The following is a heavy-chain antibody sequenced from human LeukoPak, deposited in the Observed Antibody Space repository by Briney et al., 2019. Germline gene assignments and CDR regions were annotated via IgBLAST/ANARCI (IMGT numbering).Heavy chain of an antibody. Sequence: AGGSLRLSCAASGFTFSNYAMSWVRQAPGKGLDCVSAISGSGGSTYYADSVKGRFTISRDNSKNTLYLQMNSLRAEDTAVYYCTKGTIWLPFDYWGQGTLVTVSS. CDR3: TKGTIWLPFDY. D-gene: IGHD3-9*01. J-gene: IGHJ4*02. V-gene: IGHV3-23*01. CDR2: ISGSGGST. CDR1: GFTFSNYA.